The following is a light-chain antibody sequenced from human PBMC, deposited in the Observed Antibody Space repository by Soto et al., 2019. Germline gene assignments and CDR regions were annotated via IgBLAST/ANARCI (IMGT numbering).Light chain of an antibody. Sequence: QSVLTQPPSVSGAPGQRVTISCTGSRSNIGAGYDVQWYQQLPGTAPKLLIYGNSNRPSGVPDRFSGSKSGTSASLAITGLQAEDEAVSYCLSYHRSLSDSVFGGGTKLTVL. V-gene: IGLV1-40*01. CDR2: GNS. CDR3: LSYHRSLSDSV. J-gene: IGLJ2*01. CDR1: RSNIGAGYD.